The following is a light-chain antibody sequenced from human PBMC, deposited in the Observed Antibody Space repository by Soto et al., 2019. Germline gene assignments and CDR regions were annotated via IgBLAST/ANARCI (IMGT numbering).Light chain of an antibody. CDR2: DAS. V-gene: IGKV1-5*01. CDR3: QQYNSYLYT. Sequence: DIQMTQSPSTLSASVGDRVTITSRASQSISSWLAWYQQKPEKAPKLLIYDASSLESGVPSRFSGSGSGTEFTLTISSLQPDDFATYYCQQYNSYLYTFGQGTKLEIK. J-gene: IGKJ2*01. CDR1: QSISSW.